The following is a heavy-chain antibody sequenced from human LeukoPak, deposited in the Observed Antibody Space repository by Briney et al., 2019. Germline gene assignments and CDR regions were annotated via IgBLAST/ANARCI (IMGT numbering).Heavy chain of an antibody. CDR1: GFTFSSYA. D-gene: IGHD3-3*01. Sequence: GGSLRLSCAASGFTFSSYAMHWVRQAPGKGLEWVAVISYDGSNKYYADSVRGRFTISRDNSKNTLYLQMNSLRTEDTAVYYCATATIFGVVLYYWGQGTLVTVSS. CDR3: ATATIFGVVLYY. CDR2: ISYDGSNK. V-gene: IGHV3-30*04. J-gene: IGHJ4*02.